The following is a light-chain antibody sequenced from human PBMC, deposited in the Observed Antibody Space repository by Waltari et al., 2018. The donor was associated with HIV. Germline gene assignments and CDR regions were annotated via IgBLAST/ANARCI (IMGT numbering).Light chain of an antibody. V-gene: IGKV1-NL1*01. Sequence: DIQMTQSPSSLSASVVDRVTVTCRASQGISNSLAWYQQKPGKAPELLLYETSRLQSGVPSRFSGSGSGTDYTLTISSLQPDDFASYYCQQYYSTPRTFGQGTKVEIK. J-gene: IGKJ1*01. CDR1: QGISNS. CDR3: QQYYSTPRT. CDR2: ETS.